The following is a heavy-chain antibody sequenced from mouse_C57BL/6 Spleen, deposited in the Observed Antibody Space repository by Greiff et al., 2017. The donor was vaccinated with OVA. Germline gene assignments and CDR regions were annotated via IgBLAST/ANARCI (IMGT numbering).Heavy chain of an antibody. J-gene: IGHJ1*03. Sequence: QVQLKQPGAELVMPGASVKLSCKASGYTFTSYWMHWVKQRPGQGLEWIGEIDPSDSYTNYNQKFKGKSTLTVDKSSSTAYMQLSSLTSEDSAVYYCARSGATVANWYFDVWGTGTTVTVSS. CDR2: IDPSDSYT. V-gene: IGHV1-69*01. D-gene: IGHD1-1*01. CDR3: ARSGATVANWYFDV. CDR1: GYTFTSYW.